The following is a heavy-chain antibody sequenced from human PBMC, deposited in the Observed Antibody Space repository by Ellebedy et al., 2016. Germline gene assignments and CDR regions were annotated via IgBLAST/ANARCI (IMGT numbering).Heavy chain of an antibody. CDR1: GGSISSYY. V-gene: IGHV4-59*12. J-gene: IGHJ2*01. D-gene: IGHD6-13*01. CDR2: IYYSGST. Sequence: SETLSLSXTVSGGSISSYYWSWIRQPPGKGLEWIGYIYYSGSTNYNPSLKSRVTISVDTSKNQFSLKLSSVTAADTAVYYCARETIAAAAETGYFDLWGRGTLVTVSS. CDR3: ARETIAAAAETGYFDL.